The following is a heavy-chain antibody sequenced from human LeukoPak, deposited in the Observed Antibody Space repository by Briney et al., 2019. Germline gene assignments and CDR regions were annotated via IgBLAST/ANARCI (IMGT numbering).Heavy chain of an antibody. V-gene: IGHV3-48*01. CDR1: GFTFSTYS. Sequence: GGSLRLSCAASGFTFSTYSMKWVRQAPGKGLEWVSYISDSGAMYYADSVRGRFTISRENAQNSLFLQMNSLRAEDTAVYYCARDGGYSGYDADCWGQGTLVTVSS. J-gene: IGHJ4*02. CDR2: ISDSGAM. CDR3: ARDGGYSGYDADC. D-gene: IGHD5-12*01.